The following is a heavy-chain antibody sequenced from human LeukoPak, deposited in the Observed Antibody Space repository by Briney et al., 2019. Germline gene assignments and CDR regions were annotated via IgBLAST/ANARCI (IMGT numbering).Heavy chain of an antibody. CDR3: ARGSHYYDSSGYLYNWFDP. Sequence: ASVKVSCKASGYTFTGYYMHWVRQAPGQGLEWMGWINPNSGGTNYAQKFQGRVTMTRDTSISTAYMELSSLRSEDTAVYYCARGSHYYDSSGYLYNWFDPWGQGTLVTVSS. D-gene: IGHD3-22*01. CDR2: INPNSGGT. CDR1: GYTFTGYY. V-gene: IGHV1-2*02. J-gene: IGHJ5*02.